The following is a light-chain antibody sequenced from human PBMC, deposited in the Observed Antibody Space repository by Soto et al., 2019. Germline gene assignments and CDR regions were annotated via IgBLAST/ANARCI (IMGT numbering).Light chain of an antibody. Sequence: EIVLTQSPGTLSLSPGERATLSCRGSQSVSRYYVAWYQQKPGQAPRLLMYETSNRATGIPDRFSGTGSGTDSTLTISRLEPEDFAVYYCQHYGSSPGTFGQGTKLEIK. CDR3: QHYGSSPGT. V-gene: IGKV3-20*01. J-gene: IGKJ1*01. CDR1: QSVSRYY. CDR2: ETS.